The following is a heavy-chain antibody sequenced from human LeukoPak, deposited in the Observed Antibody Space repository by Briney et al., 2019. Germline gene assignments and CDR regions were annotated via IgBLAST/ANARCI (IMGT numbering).Heavy chain of an antibody. V-gene: IGHV4-59*01. Sequence: SETLSLTCTVSGGSISSYYWSWIRQPPGKGLEWIGYIYYSGSTNYNPSLKSRVTISVDTSKNQFSLKLSSVTAADTAVYYCARQPRKVYDFWSGPFDYWGQGTLVTVSS. CDR2: IYYSGST. J-gene: IGHJ4*02. CDR3: ARQPRKVYDFWSGPFDY. D-gene: IGHD3-3*01. CDR1: GGSISSYY.